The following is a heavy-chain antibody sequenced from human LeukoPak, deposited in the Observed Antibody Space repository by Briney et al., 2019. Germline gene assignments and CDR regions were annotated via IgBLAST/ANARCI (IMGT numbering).Heavy chain of an antibody. CDR1: GGSITSYY. J-gene: IGHJ3*02. Sequence: SETLSLNCTVSGGSITSYYWSWIRQPPGHGLEWIGYIYHSGTTNYNPSLKSRVTISVDTSKNQFSLKLSSVTAADTAVYYCARHIEAGSNDAFDIWDQGTMVTVSS. V-gene: IGHV4-59*08. CDR2: IYHSGTT. CDR3: ARHIEAGSNDAFDI. D-gene: IGHD1-7*01.